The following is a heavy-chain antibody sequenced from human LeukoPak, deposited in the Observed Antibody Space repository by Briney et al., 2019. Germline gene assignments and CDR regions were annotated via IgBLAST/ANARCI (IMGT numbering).Heavy chain of an antibody. CDR3: ARAGTAYYYYNYIDV. J-gene: IGHJ6*03. D-gene: IGHD1-7*01. Sequence: ASVKVSCKASGYTFNNYGISWLRQAPGQGLEWMGWIGAYNGKTRYTQKFQGRVTMTTDTSTSTAYMELRSLRFDDTAVYYCARAGTAYYYYNYIDVWGKGTTVTVSS. CDR2: IGAYNGKT. CDR1: GYTFNNYG. V-gene: IGHV1-18*01.